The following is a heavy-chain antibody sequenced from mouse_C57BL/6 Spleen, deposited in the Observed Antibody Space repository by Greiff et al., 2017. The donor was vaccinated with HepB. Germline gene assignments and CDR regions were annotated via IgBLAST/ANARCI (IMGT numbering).Heavy chain of an antibody. Sequence: VQLQQSGAELVRPGTSVKVSCKASGYAFTNYLIEWVKQRPGQGLEWIGVINPGSGGTNYNEKFKGKATLTADKSSSTAYMQLSSLTSEDSAVYFCARRNYRYYFDYWGQSTTLTVSS. J-gene: IGHJ2*01. D-gene: IGHD2-1*01. CDR1: GYAFTNYL. CDR3: ARRNYRYYFDY. CDR2: INPGSGGT. V-gene: IGHV1-54*01.